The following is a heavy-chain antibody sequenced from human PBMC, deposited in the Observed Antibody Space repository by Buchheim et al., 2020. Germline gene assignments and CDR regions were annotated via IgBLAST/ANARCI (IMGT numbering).Heavy chain of an antibody. V-gene: IGHV3-48*01. CDR2: ISSSSRTI. D-gene: IGHD1-20*01. J-gene: IGHJ3*02. Sequence: EVQLVESGGGLVQPGGSLRLSCAASGFTFSSYSMNWVRQAPGKGLEWVSYISSSSRTIYHADSVKGRFTISRDNAKNSLYLQMNSLRAEDTAVYYCARVIFNWNDDNGDDAFDIWGQGT. CDR3: ARVIFNWNDDNGDDAFDI. CDR1: GFTFSSYS.